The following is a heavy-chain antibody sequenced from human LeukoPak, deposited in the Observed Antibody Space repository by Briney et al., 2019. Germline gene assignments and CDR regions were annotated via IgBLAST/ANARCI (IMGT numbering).Heavy chain of an antibody. Sequence: PGGSLRLSCATSGFTFSSSEMNWVRQAPGKGLEWVSSISSSGSSINYAESVKGRFTISRDNAKNSLYLQMSSLRAEDTAIYYCARVVAGTGGYFSYYLDVWGKGTTVTVSS. CDR3: ARVVAGTGGYFSYYLDV. CDR1: GFTFSSSE. D-gene: IGHD3-10*01. CDR2: ISSSGSSI. V-gene: IGHV3-48*03. J-gene: IGHJ6*03.